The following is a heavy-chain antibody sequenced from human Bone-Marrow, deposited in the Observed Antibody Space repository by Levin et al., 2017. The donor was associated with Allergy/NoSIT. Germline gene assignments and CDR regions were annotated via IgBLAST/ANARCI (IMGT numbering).Heavy chain of an antibody. J-gene: IGHJ4*02. CDR2: IMPIFGTT. D-gene: IGHD3-10*01. CDR1: ESSFSSVA. CDR3: ARCQGGWFGGPYYFRY. Sequence: ASVKVSCKTPESSFSSVAFTWVRQAPGQGLEWMGGIMPIFGTTSHAQKFKDRLTITADSSTTTVYMELHNLTSDDAAVYFCARCQGGWFGGPYYFRYWGQGTLVAVSS. V-gene: IGHV1-69*06.